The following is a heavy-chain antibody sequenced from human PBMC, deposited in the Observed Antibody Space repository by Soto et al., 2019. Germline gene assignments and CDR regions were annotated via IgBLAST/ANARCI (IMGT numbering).Heavy chain of an antibody. J-gene: IGHJ4*02. CDR3: ARKGRPFVVVTFFDY. CDR2: INHSGST. D-gene: IGHD3-22*01. V-gene: IGHV4-34*01. CDR1: GGSFSGYY. Sequence: SETLSLTCAVYGGSFSGYYWSWIRQPPGKGLEWIGEINHSGSTNYNPSLKSRVTISVDTSKNQFSLKLSSVTAADTAVYYCARKGRPFVVVTFFDYWGQGTLVTVSS.